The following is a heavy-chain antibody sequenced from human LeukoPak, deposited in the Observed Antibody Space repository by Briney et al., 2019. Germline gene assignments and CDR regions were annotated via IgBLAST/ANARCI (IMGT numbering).Heavy chain of an antibody. CDR1: GFTFSTYW. CDR2: IKSDGGT. V-gene: IGHV3-74*01. D-gene: IGHD3-22*01. CDR3: ARAPSEIGGYYPEYFRH. Sequence: SGGSLRLSCAASGFTFSTYWMHWVRQAPGKGLVWVSRIKSDGGTNYADSVKGRFTISRDNAKKTVSLRMNSLRPEDTGVYYCARAPSEIGGYYPEYFRHWGQGTLVTVSS. J-gene: IGHJ1*01.